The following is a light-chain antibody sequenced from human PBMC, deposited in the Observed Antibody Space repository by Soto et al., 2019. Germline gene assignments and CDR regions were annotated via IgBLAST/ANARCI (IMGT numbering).Light chain of an antibody. CDR1: QSISNY. Sequence: DIQMSQSPSSLSASVGDRVTITCRASQSISNYLNWYQQVPGRAPKILIHGATSLESGVPSRFSGTGSGTDFTLTISNLQPEDFATYYCQQSHSSPTFGQGTKVDIK. J-gene: IGKJ1*01. V-gene: IGKV1-39*01. CDR3: QQSHSSPT. CDR2: GAT.